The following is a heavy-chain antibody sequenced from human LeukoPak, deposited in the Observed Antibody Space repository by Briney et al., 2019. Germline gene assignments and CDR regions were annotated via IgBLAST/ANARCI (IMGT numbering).Heavy chain of an antibody. V-gene: IGHV3-33*01. CDR1: GFTFSSHG. J-gene: IGHJ4*02. CDR3: ARDVGNFLSGTAHFYY. CDR2: IWYDGSNQ. D-gene: IGHD3-10*01. Sequence: GGSLRLSCTASGFTFSSHGFHWVRQAPGKGLEWVAVIWYDGSNQYYTESVKGRFTITRDDSKNTLYLQMNSLRAEDTAVYYCARDVGNFLSGTAHFYYWGQGTLVTVSS.